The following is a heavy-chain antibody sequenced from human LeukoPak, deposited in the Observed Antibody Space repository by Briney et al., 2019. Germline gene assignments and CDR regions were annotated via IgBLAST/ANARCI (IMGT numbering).Heavy chain of an antibody. CDR2: IYPGDSDT. J-gene: IGHJ5*02. D-gene: IGHD5-24*01. Sequence: GESLKISCKGSGYSFTSYWIGWVRQMPGKGLEWMGIIYPGDSDTRYSPSFQGQVTISADKSISTAYLQWSSLKASDTAMYYCARLGKRWLQPKTTNWFDPWGQGTLVTVSS. V-gene: IGHV5-51*01. CDR1: GYSFTSYW. CDR3: ARLGKRWLQPKTTNWFDP.